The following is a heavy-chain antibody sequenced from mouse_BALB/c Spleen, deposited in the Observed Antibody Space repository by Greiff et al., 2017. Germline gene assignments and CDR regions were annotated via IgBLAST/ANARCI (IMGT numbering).Heavy chain of an antibody. J-gene: IGHJ4*01. CDR3: TRGGYRYDDSYAMDY. CDR2: IYPGNSDT. D-gene: IGHD2-14*01. Sequence: EVQLQQSGTVLARPGASVKMSCKASGYTFTSYWMHWVKQRPGQGLEWIGAIYPGNSDTSYNQKFKGKAKLTAVTSTSTAYKELSSLTNEDSAVYYCTRGGYRYDDSYAMDYWGQGTSVTVSS. V-gene: IGHV1-5*01. CDR1: GYTFTSYW.